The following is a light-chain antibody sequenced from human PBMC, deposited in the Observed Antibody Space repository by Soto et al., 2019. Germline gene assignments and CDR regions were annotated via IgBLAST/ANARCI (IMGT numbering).Light chain of an antibody. CDR2: EVI. CDR3: SSYTSSRTLV. J-gene: IGLJ2*01. CDR1: SSDLDGYNY. V-gene: IGLV2-14*01. Sequence: QSALTQPASVSGSPGQSITISCTGTSSDLDGYNYVSWYQYHPGKAPKLMIYEVIHRPSGVSSRFSGSKSGKTASLSISGLQADDEADYYCSSYTSSRTLVFGGGTKVTVL.